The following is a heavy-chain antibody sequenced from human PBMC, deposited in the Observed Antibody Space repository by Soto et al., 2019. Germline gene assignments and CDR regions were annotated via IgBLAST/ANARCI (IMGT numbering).Heavy chain of an antibody. Sequence: QVQLVESGGGVVQPGRSLRLSCAASGFTFSYHALNWVRQAPGKGLEWVAVISYDGDNKYIAEAVKGRLTISRDNPMTTVSLQMNSLRTEDTAMYFCARGTTTSAFSVMDVWGQGTTVTVSS. D-gene: IGHD1-1*01. J-gene: IGHJ6*02. CDR3: ARGTTTSAFSVMDV. V-gene: IGHV3-30-3*01. CDR1: GFTFSYHA. CDR2: ISYDGDNK.